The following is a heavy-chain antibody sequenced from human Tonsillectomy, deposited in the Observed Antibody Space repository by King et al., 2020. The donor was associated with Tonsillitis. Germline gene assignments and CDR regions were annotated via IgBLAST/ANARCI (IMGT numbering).Heavy chain of an antibody. D-gene: IGHD3-22*01. CDR1: GLPFSHAW. J-gene: IGHJ6*02. V-gene: IGHV3-15*01. CDR3: STAMIVTGMDV. CDR2: IKSKADGGSI. Sequence: VQLVESGGGFVKPGGSLRLSCAASGLPFSHAWMTWVRQAPGKGVEWVGLIKSKADGGSIDYAAPVKGRFTISRDDSEDMLYLQMNNLTTEDTAVYYCSTAMIVTGMDVWGQGTSVAVSS.